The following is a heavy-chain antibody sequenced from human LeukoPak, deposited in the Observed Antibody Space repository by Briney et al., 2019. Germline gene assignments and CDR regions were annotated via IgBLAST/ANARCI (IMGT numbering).Heavy chain of an antibody. CDR2: INPNSGGT. D-gene: IGHD1-1*01. J-gene: IGHJ5*02. CDR3: ARDLTGLDWFDP. CDR1: GYTFTGYY. Sequence: ASVKVSCTASGYTFTGYYMHWVRQAPGRGLEWMGWINPNSGGTNYAQKFQGRVTMTRDTSISTAYMELSRLRSDDTAVYYCARDLTGLDWFDPWGQGTLVTVSS. V-gene: IGHV1-2*02.